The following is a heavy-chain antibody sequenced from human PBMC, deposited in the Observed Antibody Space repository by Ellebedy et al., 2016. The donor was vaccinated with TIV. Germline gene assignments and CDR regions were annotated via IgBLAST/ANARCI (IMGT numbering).Heavy chain of an antibody. Sequence: SVKVSXXASGGTFSSYAISWVRQAPGQGLEWMGGIIPIFGTANYAQKFQGRVTITADESTSTAYMELSSLRSDDTAVYYCARDGSDGDPYYFDYWGQGTLVTVSS. D-gene: IGHD5-24*01. CDR1: GGTFSSYA. CDR2: IIPIFGTA. J-gene: IGHJ4*02. CDR3: ARDGSDGDPYYFDY. V-gene: IGHV1-69*13.